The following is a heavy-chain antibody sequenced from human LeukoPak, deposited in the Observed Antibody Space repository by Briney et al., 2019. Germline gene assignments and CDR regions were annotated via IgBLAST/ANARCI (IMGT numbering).Heavy chain of an antibody. J-gene: IGHJ5*01. CDR2: IYWNDVK. V-gene: IGHV2-5*01. CDR1: GFSLTTSGEA. Sequence: SGPTLVNPTQTLTLTCTFSGFSLTTSGEAVGWIRQPPGKALEWVAVIYWNDVKRYSPSLKSRLTITKDTSRNQVVLTMTNMDPDDTATYFCAHRSFRLTPFPFDSWGQGTLVIVSS. D-gene: IGHD3-16*02. CDR3: AHRSFRLTPFPFDS.